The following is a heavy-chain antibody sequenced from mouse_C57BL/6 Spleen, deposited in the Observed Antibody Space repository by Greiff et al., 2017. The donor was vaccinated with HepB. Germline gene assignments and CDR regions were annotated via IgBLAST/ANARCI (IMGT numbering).Heavy chain of an antibody. D-gene: IGHD1-1*01. Sequence: QVQLKESGPELVKPGASVKISCKASGYTFTDYYINWVKQRPGQGLEWIGWIFPGSGSTYYNEKFKGKATLTVDKSSSTAYMLLSSLTSEDSAVYFCARKIYYGSSYDAMDYWGQGTSVTVSS. CDR1: GYTFTDYY. CDR3: ARKIYYGSSYDAMDY. CDR2: IFPGSGST. J-gene: IGHJ4*01. V-gene: IGHV1-75*01.